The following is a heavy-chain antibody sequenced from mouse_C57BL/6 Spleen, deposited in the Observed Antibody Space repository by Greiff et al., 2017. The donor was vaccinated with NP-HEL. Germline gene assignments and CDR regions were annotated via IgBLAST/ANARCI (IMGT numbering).Heavy chain of an antibody. Sequence: VQLVESGGGLVKPGGSLKLSCAASGFTFSSYAMSWVRQTPEKRLEWVATISDGGSYTYYPDNVKGRFTISRDNAKNNLYLQMSHLKSEDTAMYYCAREDYGYDGYWGQGTSVTVSS. CDR1: GFTFSSYA. CDR3: AREDYGYDGY. D-gene: IGHD2-2*01. J-gene: IGHJ4*01. V-gene: IGHV5-4*01. CDR2: ISDGGSYT.